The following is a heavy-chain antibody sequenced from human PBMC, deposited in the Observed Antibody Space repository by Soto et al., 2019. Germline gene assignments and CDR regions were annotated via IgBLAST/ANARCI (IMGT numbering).Heavy chain of an antibody. CDR3: ARGAVSGSYEGSFDY. CDR1: GGSISSSNW. J-gene: IGHJ4*02. D-gene: IGHD1-26*01. Sequence: SETLSVTCAVSGGSISSSNWWSWVRQPPGKGLEWIGEIYHSGSTNYNPSLKSRVTISVDKSKNQFSLKLSSVTAADTAVYYCARGAVSGSYEGSFDYWGQGTLVTVSS. V-gene: IGHV4-4*02. CDR2: IYHSGST.